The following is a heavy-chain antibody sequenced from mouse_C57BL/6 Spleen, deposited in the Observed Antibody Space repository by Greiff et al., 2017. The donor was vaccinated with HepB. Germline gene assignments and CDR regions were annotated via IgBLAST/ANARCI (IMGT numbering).Heavy chain of an antibody. Sequence: EVKVEESGGGLVQPGGSMKLSCAASGFTFSDPWMDWVRQSPEKGLEWVAEIRNKANNHATYYAESVKGRFTISRDDSKSSVYLQMNSLRAEDTGIYYCTSDGNYPYYYAMDYWGQGTSVTVSS. V-gene: IGHV6-6*01. CDR3: TSDGNYPYYYAMDY. D-gene: IGHD2-1*01. CDR1: GFTFSDPW. J-gene: IGHJ4*01. CDR2: IRNKANNHAT.